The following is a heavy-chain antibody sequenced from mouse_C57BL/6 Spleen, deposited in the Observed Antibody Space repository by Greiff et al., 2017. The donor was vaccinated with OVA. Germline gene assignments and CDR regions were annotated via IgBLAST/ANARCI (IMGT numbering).Heavy chain of an antibody. CDR1: GYTFTDYN. CDR3: ARGSSLLYYYAMDY. CDR2: INPNNGGT. Sequence: EVQLQQSGPELVKPGASVKIPCKASGYTFTDYNMDWVKQSHGKSLEWIGDINPNNGGTIYNQKFKGKATLTVDKSSSTAYMELRSLTSEETAVYYCARGSSLLYYYAMDYWGQGTSVTVSS. J-gene: IGHJ4*01. D-gene: IGHD1-1*01. V-gene: IGHV1-18*01.